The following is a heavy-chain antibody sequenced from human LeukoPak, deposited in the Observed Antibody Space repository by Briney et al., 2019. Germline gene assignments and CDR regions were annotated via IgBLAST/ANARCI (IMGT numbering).Heavy chain of an antibody. J-gene: IGHJ4*02. CDR3: ATGGREWLVMYYFDY. Sequence: GASVKVSCKASGGTFSSYAISWVRQAPGQGLEWMGGIIPIFGTANYAQKFQGRVTITADESTSTAYMELSSLRSEDTAVYYCATGGREWLVMYYFDYWGQGTLVTVSS. CDR1: GGTFSSYA. D-gene: IGHD6-19*01. V-gene: IGHV1-69*13. CDR2: IIPIFGTA.